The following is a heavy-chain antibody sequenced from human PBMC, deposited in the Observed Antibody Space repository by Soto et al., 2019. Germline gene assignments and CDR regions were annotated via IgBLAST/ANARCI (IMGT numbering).Heavy chain of an antibody. J-gene: IGHJ6*02. V-gene: IGHV1-2*02. Sequence: ASVKVSCKASGYTFTGYYMHWVRQAPGQGLEWMGWINPNSGGTNYAQKFQGRVTMTRDTSISTAYMELSRLRSDDTAVYYCAREIPRWYYYDSNANDYGMDVWGQGTTVTVSS. CDR2: INPNSGGT. D-gene: IGHD3-22*01. CDR3: AREIPRWYYYDSNANDYGMDV. CDR1: GYTFTGYY.